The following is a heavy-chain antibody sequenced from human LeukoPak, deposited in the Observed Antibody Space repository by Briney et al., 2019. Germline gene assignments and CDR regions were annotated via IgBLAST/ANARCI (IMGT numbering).Heavy chain of an antibody. D-gene: IGHD3-9*01. CDR1: GFTFNVYS. CDR3: ARSTILTGYDY. V-gene: IGHV3-48*01. CDR2: ISSSLDSNI. Sequence: GGSLRLSCAASGFTFNVYSMNWVRQAPGKGLEWVSFISSSLDSNIYYADSVKGRFTISRDNAKNSLYLQMNSLRAEDTALYYCARSTILTGYDYWGQGTLVTVSS. J-gene: IGHJ4*02.